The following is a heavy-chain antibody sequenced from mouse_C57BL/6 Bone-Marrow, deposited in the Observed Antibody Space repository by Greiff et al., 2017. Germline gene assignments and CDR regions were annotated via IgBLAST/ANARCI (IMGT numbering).Heavy chain of an antibody. CDR2: IWSGGST. D-gene: IGHD1-1*01. J-gene: IGHJ1*03. V-gene: IGHV2-2*01. CDR1: GFSLTSYG. CDR3: ARTFITTVVATGYFDV. Sequence: VKLQESGPGLVQPSQSLSITCTVSGFSLTSYGVHWVRQSPGKGLEWLGVIWSGGSTDYNAAFISRLSISKDNSKSQVFFKMNSPQADDTAIYYCARTFITTVVATGYFDVWGTGTTVTVSS.